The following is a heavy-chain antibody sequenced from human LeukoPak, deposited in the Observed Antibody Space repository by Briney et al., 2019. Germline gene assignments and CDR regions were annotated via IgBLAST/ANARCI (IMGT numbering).Heavy chain of an antibody. CDR1: GFTVSSNY. CDR3: ARAQWLGYFDY. J-gene: IGHJ4*02. CDR2: IYSGGST. Sequence: GGSLRFSCAASGFTVSSNYMSWVRQAPGKGLEWVSVIYSGGSTYYADSVKGRFTISRDNSKNTLYLQMNSLRAEDTAVYYCARAQWLGYFDYWGQGTLVTVSS. D-gene: IGHD6-19*01. V-gene: IGHV3-53*01.